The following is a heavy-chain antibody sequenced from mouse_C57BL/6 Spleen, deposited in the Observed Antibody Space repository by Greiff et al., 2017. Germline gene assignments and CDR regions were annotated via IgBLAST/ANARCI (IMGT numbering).Heavy chain of an antibody. Sequence: EVHLVESEGGLVQPGSSMKLSCTASGFTFSDYYMAWVRQVPEKGLEWVANIDYDGSSTYYLDSLKSRFIISRDNAKNILYLQMSSLKSEDTATYYCARDQGLRSSSGFAYWGQGTLVTVSA. CDR2: IDYDGSST. CDR1: GFTFSDYY. J-gene: IGHJ3*01. CDR3: ARDQGLRSSSGFAY. D-gene: IGHD1-1*01. V-gene: IGHV5-16*01.